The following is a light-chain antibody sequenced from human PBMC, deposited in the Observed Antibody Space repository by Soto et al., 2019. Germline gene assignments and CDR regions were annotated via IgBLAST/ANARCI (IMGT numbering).Light chain of an antibody. CDR3: SSYANSATYV. J-gene: IGLJ1*01. CDR2: EAH. Sequence: SVLAQPASVSGSPGQSITLSCTGTTSDVGTYDLVSWYQQHPGKAPKLMIYEAHKRPSGMPGRFSGSKSGNTASLTISGLQAEDEADYYCSSYANSATYVFGTGTKVTVL. V-gene: IGLV2-23*01. CDR1: TSDVGTYDL.